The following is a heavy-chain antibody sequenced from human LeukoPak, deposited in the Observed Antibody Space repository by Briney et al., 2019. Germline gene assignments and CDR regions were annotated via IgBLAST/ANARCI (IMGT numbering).Heavy chain of an antibody. CDR3: ARTVWFYFDY. V-gene: IGHV3-48*04. J-gene: IGHJ4*02. CDR2: ISSTSSTV. CDR1: GFTFSNYN. Sequence: GGSLRLSCAASGFTFSNYNMNWVRQAPGKGLEWVSYISSTSSTVYYADSVKGRFTVSRDNAKNSLFLQLNTLRADDAAVYYCARTVWFYFDYWGQGTVVTVSS. D-gene: IGHD2-21*01.